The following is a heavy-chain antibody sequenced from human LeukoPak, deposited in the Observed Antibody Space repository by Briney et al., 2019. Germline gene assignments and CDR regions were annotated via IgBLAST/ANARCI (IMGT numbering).Heavy chain of an antibody. CDR1: GGSISSYY. D-gene: IGHD3-10*01. Sequence: SETLSLTCTVSGGSISSYYWSWIRQPAGKGLEWIGYIYYSGSTNYNPSLKSRVTISVDTSKNQFSLKLSSVTAADTAVYYCAREIYYYGSGPNGMDVWGQGTTVTVSS. CDR2: IYYSGST. J-gene: IGHJ6*02. CDR3: AREIYYYGSGPNGMDV. V-gene: IGHV4-59*01.